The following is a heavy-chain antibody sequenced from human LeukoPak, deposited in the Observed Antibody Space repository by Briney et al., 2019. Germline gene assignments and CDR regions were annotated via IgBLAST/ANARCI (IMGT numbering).Heavy chain of an antibody. CDR1: GFTVSSNY. CDR3: ARGHNWNDRGAFDI. CDR2: IYRDGST. J-gene: IGHJ3*02. Sequence: GGSLRLSCAASGFTVSSNYMSWVRQAPGKGLEWVSRIYRDGSTYYEDPVQGRFTISRDSAKNTLYLQMSSLRAEDTAVYYCARGHNWNDRGAFDIWGQGTMVTVSS. V-gene: IGHV3-53*01. D-gene: IGHD1-1*01.